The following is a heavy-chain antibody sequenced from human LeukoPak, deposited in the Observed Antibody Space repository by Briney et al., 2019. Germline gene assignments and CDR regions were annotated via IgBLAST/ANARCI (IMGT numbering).Heavy chain of an antibody. CDR3: ARKTSWQRPEDF. V-gene: IGHV5-51*01. CDR2: IYPGDSDT. CDR1: GYRFTDYW. Sequence: KVSCKASGYRFTDYWIAWVRQMPGKGLEWMGAIYPGDSDTRYSPSFHGQVTILADKSINTAYLQWSSLKASDTAIYYCARKTSWQRPEDFWGQGTLVTVSP. J-gene: IGHJ4*02. D-gene: IGHD6-25*01.